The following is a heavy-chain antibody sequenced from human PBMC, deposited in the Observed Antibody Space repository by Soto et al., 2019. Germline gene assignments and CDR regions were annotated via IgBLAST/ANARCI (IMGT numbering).Heavy chain of an antibody. CDR3: ACGSTDYGDYTYDY. Sequence: GGSLRLSCAASGFTFSSYSMNWVRQAPGKGLEWVSSISNSSSYIYYADSVKGRFTISRDNSKNTLYLQMNSLRAEDTAVYYCACGSTDYGDYTYDYWGQGTLVTVSS. J-gene: IGHJ4*02. CDR2: ISNSSSYI. CDR1: GFTFSSYS. V-gene: IGHV3-21*01. D-gene: IGHD4-17*01.